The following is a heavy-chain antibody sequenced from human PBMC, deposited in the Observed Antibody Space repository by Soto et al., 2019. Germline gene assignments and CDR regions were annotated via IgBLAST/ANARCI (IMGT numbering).Heavy chain of an antibody. CDR1: GGSISTSRSY. D-gene: IGHD2-21*01. J-gene: IGHJ5*02. V-gene: IGHV4-39*01. CDR2: IFYSGST. CDR3: ARQPTTGDTDLWFDP. Sequence: SETQSLTCSVSGGSISTSRSYWAWIRQPPGKGLEWLANIFYSGSTFYNPSLASRVSVSVDTSKNEFSQKLRSVTAADTAVYYCARQPTTGDTDLWFDPWGQGTLVTVSS.